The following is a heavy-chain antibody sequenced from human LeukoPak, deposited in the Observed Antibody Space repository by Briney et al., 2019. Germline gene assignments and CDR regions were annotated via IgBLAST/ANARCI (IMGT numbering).Heavy chain of an antibody. J-gene: IGHJ4*02. V-gene: IGHV3-23*01. Sequence: GGFLRLSCAASGFTFSTYAMSWVRQAPGKGLEWVSVIGGSDDSTYYADSVQGRFTISRDNSKNTLYLQMNTLRAEDTAVYYCAKGSWLDYWGQGTLVTVSS. CDR2: IGGSDDST. CDR3: AKGSWLDY. D-gene: IGHD3-10*01. CDR1: GFTFSTYA.